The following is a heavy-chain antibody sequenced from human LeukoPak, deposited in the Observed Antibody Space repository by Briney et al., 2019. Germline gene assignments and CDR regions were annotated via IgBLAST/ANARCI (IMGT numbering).Heavy chain of an antibody. D-gene: IGHD3-22*01. CDR1: GYGFTSYY. J-gene: IGHJ3*02. CDR2: IYPGDSDT. Sequence: GESLKISCKGSGYGFTSYYIDWVRQMPGKGLEWMGIIYPGDSDTTYSPSFQGQVTISADKSISTAYLQWSSLKASDTAIYYCASHYYDRSDAFDIWGQGTMVTVSS. CDR3: ASHYYDRSDAFDI. V-gene: IGHV5-51*01.